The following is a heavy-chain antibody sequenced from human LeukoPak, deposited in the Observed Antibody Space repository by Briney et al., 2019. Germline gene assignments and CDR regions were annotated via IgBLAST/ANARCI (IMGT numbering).Heavy chain of an antibody. CDR2: INHSGST. CDR1: GGSFSGYY. V-gene: IGHV4-34*01. D-gene: IGHD5-12*01. J-gene: IGHJ4*02. CDR3: ASRNRTIVATTTGDIYFDY. Sequence: SETLSLTCAVYGGSFSGYYWSWIRQPPGKGLEWIGEINHSGSTNYNPSLKSRVTISVDTSKSQFSLKLSSVTAADTAVYYCASRNRTIVATTTGDIYFDYWGQGTLVTVSS.